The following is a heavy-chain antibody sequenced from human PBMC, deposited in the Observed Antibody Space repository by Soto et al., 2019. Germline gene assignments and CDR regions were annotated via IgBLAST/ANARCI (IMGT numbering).Heavy chain of an antibody. CDR2: ISNNGINK. D-gene: IGHD6-6*01. V-gene: IGHV3-30*18. CDR3: AKVIRADSTSSNFYYYSGLDV. Sequence: QVQLVESGGGVVQPGRSLRLACAASGFTFRTYGMHWVRQAPGKGLEWLAVISNNGINKYYADSVKGRFTISRDNSRDTLFLQINSMSGEDTAIYSCAKVIRADSTSSNFYYYSGLDVWGQGTTVTVSS. CDR1: GFTFRTYG. J-gene: IGHJ6*02.